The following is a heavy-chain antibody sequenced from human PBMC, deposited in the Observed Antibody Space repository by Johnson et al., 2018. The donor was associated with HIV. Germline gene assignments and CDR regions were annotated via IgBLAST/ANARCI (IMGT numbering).Heavy chain of an antibody. CDR1: GFTFDTSW. D-gene: IGHD6-6*01. Sequence: VQLVESGGGLVQPGGSLRLSCAASGFTFDTSWMNWVRQAPGNALEWVASIKEDGSEKCYADSVKGRFTISRDNSKNTLYLQMNSLRAEDTAVYYCARDQSSRQAFDIWGQGTMVTVSS. V-gene: IGHV3-7*01. J-gene: IGHJ3*02. CDR2: IKEDGSEK. CDR3: ARDQSSRQAFDI.